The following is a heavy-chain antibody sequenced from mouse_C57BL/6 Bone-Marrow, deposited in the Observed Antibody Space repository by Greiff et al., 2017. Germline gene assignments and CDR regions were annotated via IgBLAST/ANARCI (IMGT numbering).Heavy chain of an antibody. Sequence: QVTLKECGPGILQSSQTLSLTCSFSGFSLSTSGMGVSWIRQPSGKGLEWLAHIYWDDDKRYNPSLKSRLTISKDTSRNQVFLKITSVDTADTATYYCARRAEDYGSSWYFDVWGTGTTVTVSS. CDR2: IYWDDDK. CDR1: GFSLSTSGMG. D-gene: IGHD1-1*01. V-gene: IGHV8-12*01. CDR3: ARRAEDYGSSWYFDV. J-gene: IGHJ1*03.